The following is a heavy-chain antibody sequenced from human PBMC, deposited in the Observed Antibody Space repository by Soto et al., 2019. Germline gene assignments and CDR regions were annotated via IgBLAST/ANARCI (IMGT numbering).Heavy chain of an antibody. CDR1: GGSISSGGYS. CDR2: IYHSGST. Sequence: PSETLSLTCTVSGGSISSGGYSWSWIRQPPGKGLEWIGYIYHSGSTYYNPSLKSRVTISVDRSKNQFSLKLSSVTAADTAVYYCARVSRRITIFGVAHNWFDPWGQGTLVTVSS. D-gene: IGHD3-3*01. J-gene: IGHJ5*02. V-gene: IGHV4-30-2*01. CDR3: ARVSRRITIFGVAHNWFDP.